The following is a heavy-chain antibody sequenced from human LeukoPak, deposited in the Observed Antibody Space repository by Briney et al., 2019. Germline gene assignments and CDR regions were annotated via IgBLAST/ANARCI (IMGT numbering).Heavy chain of an antibody. V-gene: IGHV3-48*03. CDR1: GFTFSSYE. Sequence: PGGSLRLSCAASGFTFSSYEMNWVRQAPGKGLEWVSYISSSGSTIYYADSVKGRFTISRDDAKNSLYLQMNSLRAEDTAVYYCARDQGGYDYPPDYWGQGTLVTVSS. D-gene: IGHD5-12*01. CDR2: ISSSGSTI. CDR3: ARDQGGYDYPPDY. J-gene: IGHJ4*02.